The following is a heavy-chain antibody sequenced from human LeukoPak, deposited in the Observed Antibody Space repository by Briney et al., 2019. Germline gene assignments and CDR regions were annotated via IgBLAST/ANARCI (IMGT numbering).Heavy chain of an antibody. CDR3: ATGHSYGYDY. D-gene: IGHD5-18*01. V-gene: IGHV3-74*01. CDR2: VKGDGRTT. Sequence: QPGGSLRLSCAASGLTFSDFWMHWVRQPPGKGLVWVALVKGDGRTTIYADSVKGRFTISRDNAKNTLYLQMNSLRADDSDVYYCATGHSYGYDYWGQGVLVTVSS. J-gene: IGHJ4*02. CDR1: GLTFSDFW.